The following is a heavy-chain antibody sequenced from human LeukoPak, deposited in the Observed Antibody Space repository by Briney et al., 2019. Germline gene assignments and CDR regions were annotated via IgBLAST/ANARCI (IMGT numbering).Heavy chain of an antibody. Sequence: SETLSLTCTVSGGPISSGSYYWSWIRQPAGKGLEWIGRIYTSGSTNYNPSLKSRVTISVDTSKNQFSLKLSSVTAADTAVYYCARESYAYDAFDIWGQGTMVTVSS. J-gene: IGHJ3*02. D-gene: IGHD4-17*01. V-gene: IGHV4-61*02. CDR2: IYTSGST. CDR1: GGPISSGSYY. CDR3: ARESYAYDAFDI.